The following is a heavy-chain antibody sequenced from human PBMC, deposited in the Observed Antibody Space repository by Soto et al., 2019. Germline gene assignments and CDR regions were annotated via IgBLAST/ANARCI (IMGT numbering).Heavy chain of an antibody. J-gene: IGHJ6*02. Sequence: ASVKVSCKASGYTFTSCGISWVRQAPGQGLEWMGWISAYNGNTNYAQKLQGRVTMTTDTSTSTAYMELRSLRSDDTAVYYCAYSSGPLGYFGMDVWGQGTTVTVSS. D-gene: IGHD6-19*01. CDR1: GYTFTSCG. CDR3: AYSSGPLGYFGMDV. CDR2: ISAYNGNT. V-gene: IGHV1-18*01.